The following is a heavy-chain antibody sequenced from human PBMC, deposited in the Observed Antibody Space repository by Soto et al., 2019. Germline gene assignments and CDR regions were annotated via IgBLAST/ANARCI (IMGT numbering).Heavy chain of an antibody. CDR1: GGTFSSYA. CDR3: ARDKVGYYDSSGYYRVSVPPDYYYGMDV. J-gene: IGHJ6*02. V-gene: IGHV1-69*01. CDR2: IIPIFGTA. Sequence: QVQLVQSGAEVKKPGSSVKVSCKASGGTFSSYAISWVRQAPGQGLEWMGGIIPIFGTANYAQKFQGRVTITADESTSIAYMELSSLRSEDTAVYYCARDKVGYYDSSGYYRVSVPPDYYYGMDVWGQGTTVTVSS. D-gene: IGHD3-22*01.